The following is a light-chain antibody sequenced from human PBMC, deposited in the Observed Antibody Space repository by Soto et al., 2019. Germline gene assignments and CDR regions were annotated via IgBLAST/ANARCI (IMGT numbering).Light chain of an antibody. J-gene: IGKJ2*01. CDR3: QQYGSSPPYT. CDR2: CAS. Sequence: EIVLTQSPGTLSLSPGERATLSCRASQSVSSSYLAWYQQKPGQAPRLLIYCASSRATGIPDRFSGSGSGTDFTLTISRLAPEDFAVYYCQQYGSSPPYTFGQGTKLEIK. V-gene: IGKV3-20*01. CDR1: QSVSSSY.